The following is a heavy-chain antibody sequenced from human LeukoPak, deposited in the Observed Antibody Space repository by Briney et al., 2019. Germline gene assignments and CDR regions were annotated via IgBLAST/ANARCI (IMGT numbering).Heavy chain of an antibody. CDR3: ARDGGSYPNGLFDY. V-gene: IGHV3-30*04. Sequence: GRSLRLSCAASGFTFSSYAMHWVRQAPGKGLEWVAVISYDGSNKYYADSVKGRFTISRDNSKNTLYLQMNSLRAEDTAVYYCARDGGSYPNGLFDYWGQGTLVTVSS. CDR1: GFTFSSYA. J-gene: IGHJ4*02. D-gene: IGHD1-26*01. CDR2: ISYDGSNK.